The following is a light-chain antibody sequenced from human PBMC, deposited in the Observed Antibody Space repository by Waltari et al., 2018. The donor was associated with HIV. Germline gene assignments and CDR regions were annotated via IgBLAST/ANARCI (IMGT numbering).Light chain of an antibody. CDR2: GAS. Sequence: EIMMTQSPGTLSVSPGERATLSCRASQSVSSNLAWYQQKPGQAPRLLIYGASTRATGMPARLSGSASVTEFSLTISRLQSEDFAVYYCQQYHHWPLTFGQGTRLEIK. CDR1: QSVSSN. V-gene: IGKV3-15*01. CDR3: QQYHHWPLT. J-gene: IGKJ5*01.